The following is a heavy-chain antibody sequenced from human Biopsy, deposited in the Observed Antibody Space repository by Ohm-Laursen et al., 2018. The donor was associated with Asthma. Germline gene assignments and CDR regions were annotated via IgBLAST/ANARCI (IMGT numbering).Heavy chain of an antibody. Sequence: SSVKVSCKAPGGTFSNFAISWVRQAPGQGLEWLGGIMTVFGTTNYAQKFQGRVTITADESTSTAYMEVSSLRSEDTAIYYCARCQVGYSSGWSLLLKKIYYAGMDVWGRGTAVTVSS. J-gene: IGHJ6*02. CDR2: IMTVFGTT. CDR3: ARCQVGYSSGWSLLLKKIYYAGMDV. V-gene: IGHV1-69*01. D-gene: IGHD6-19*01. CDR1: GGTFSNFA.